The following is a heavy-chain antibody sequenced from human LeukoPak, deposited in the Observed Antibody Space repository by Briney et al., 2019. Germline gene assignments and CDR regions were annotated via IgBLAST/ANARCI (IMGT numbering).Heavy chain of an antibody. J-gene: IGHJ5*02. CDR2: IRTQAYGGTT. CDR3: TRWLGGNSPS. V-gene: IGHV3-49*03. D-gene: IGHD4-23*01. Sequence: GGSLRLSCTGSGFTFGDYAMSWFRQAPGKGLEWVSAIRTQAYGGTTEYAASVKGRFTISRDDSKSIAYLQMNSLKTEDTAVYYCTRWLGGNSPSWGQGTLVTVSS. CDR1: GFTFGDYA.